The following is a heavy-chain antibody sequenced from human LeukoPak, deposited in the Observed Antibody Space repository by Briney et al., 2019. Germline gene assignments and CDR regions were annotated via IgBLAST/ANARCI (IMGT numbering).Heavy chain of an antibody. J-gene: IGHJ6*03. D-gene: IGHD3-3*01. CDR2: IYYSGST. CDR1: GGSISSSSYY. CDR3: ARSAAYYDFWTGYYNALYYMDV. Sequence: SETLSLTCTVSGGSISSSSYYWGWIRQPPGKGLEWIGSIYYSGSTNYNPSLKSRVTISVDKSKNQFSLKLSSVTAADTAVYYCARSAAYYDFWTGYYNALYYMDVWGKGITVTVSS. V-gene: IGHV4-39*07.